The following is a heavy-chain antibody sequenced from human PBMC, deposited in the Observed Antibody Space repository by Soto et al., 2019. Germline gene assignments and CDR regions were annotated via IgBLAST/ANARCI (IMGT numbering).Heavy chain of an antibody. CDR1: GFTFTHYR. CDR2: INSDGSKI. CDR3: ARAGDWNYVQDF. D-gene: IGHD1-7*01. J-gene: IGHJ4*02. Sequence: GGSLRLSCVASGFTFTHYRIHWVRQAPGKGLEWVARINSDGSKINYADSVKGRFTISRDNSKNTVFLQMHSLTDDDSALYFCARAGDWNYVQDFWGQGTLVTVSS. V-gene: IGHV3-74*01.